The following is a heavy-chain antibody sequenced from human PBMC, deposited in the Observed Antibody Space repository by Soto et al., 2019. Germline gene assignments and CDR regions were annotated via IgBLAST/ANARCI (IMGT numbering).Heavy chain of an antibody. J-gene: IGHJ4*02. D-gene: IGHD3-10*01. CDR2: ISPDGGST. Sequence: GASVKVSCKASGFDFTDHYIHWVRQAPGQGLEWMGIISPDGGSTRYSQKFQARITMTRDTSTSTVYMELSSLRSEDTAIYYCARAPRGGVIIVITWAQIDYWGQGTLVTVSP. CDR1: GFDFTDHY. CDR3: ARAPRGGVIIVITWAQIDY. V-gene: IGHV1-46*01.